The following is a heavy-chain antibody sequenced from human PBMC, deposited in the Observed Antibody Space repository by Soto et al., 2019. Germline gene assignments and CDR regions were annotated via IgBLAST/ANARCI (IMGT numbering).Heavy chain of an antibody. V-gene: IGHV6-1*01. D-gene: IGHD3-16*01. J-gene: IGHJ6*02. CDR3: ARSEDDSDYYYYGMDV. Sequence: PSQTLSLTCVGSGDTVSSNSVAWNWVRQSPSRGLERLGRTYYRSRWYSDYAVSVRSRIDINADTSKNQVSLQLNSVTPEDTAVYYCARSEDDSDYYYYGMDVWGQGTTVTVSS. CDR1: GDTVSSNSVA. CDR2: TYYRSRWYS.